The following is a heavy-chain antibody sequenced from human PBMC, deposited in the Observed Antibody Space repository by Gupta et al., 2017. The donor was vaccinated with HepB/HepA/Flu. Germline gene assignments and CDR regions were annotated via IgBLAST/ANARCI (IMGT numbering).Heavy chain of an antibody. J-gene: IGHJ4*02. CDR3: THRSDPWGFVNGYFHLDN. CDR2: IFGNDNK. Sequence: QITLKESGPTLVKPTQTLTLTCTFSGFSLTTSGVGVAWIRQPPGKALEWLAVIFGNDNKDFSPSLRNRLTITKDTSKSQVVLTMTNMDPLDTATYYCTHRSDPWGFVNGYFHLDNWGQGTLVTVSS. D-gene: IGHD5-24*01. V-gene: IGHV2-5*01. CDR1: GFSLTTSGVG.